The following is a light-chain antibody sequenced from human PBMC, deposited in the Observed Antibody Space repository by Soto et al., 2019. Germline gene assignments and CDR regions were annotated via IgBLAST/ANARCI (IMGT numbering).Light chain of an antibody. CDR3: QQRSNWLFT. V-gene: IGKV3-11*01. Sequence: EIVLTQSPATLSLSPGERATLSCRASQSVSSYLAWYQQKPGQAPRLLFYDASSRATGIPARFSGSGSGTDFTLTISSLEPEDFAVYYCQQRSNWLFTFGPGTKVDIK. J-gene: IGKJ3*01. CDR2: DAS. CDR1: QSVSSY.